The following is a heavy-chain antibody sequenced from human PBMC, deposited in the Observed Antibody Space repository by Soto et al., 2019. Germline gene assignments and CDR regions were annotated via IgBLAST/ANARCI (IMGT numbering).Heavy chain of an antibody. Sequence: GGSLRLSCAASGFSIRNYAMSWVRQAPGEGLERVSTISFSGGSTYYADSVKGRFTISRDNSRDTLYLQMNSLRAGDTAVYYCATAGEYCTGTSCPFDYWGQGTLVTVSS. J-gene: IGHJ4*02. CDR1: GFSIRNYA. CDR3: ATAGEYCTGTSCPFDY. D-gene: IGHD2-2*01. CDR2: ISFSGGST. V-gene: IGHV3-23*01.